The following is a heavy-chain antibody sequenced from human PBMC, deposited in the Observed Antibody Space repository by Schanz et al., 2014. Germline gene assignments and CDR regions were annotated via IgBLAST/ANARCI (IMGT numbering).Heavy chain of an antibody. D-gene: IGHD2-15*01. J-gene: IGHJ4*02. CDR1: GFTFSSYA. V-gene: IGHV3-23*01. CDR2: IRADGRMT. Sequence: DVQLLESGGGLVQPGGSLRLSCAASGFTFSSYAMSWVRQAPGKGPEWISHIRADGRMTNYAASVKGRFTISRDNSNHTLYLQMSSLRADDTALYYCAKDIGGAVAAPVYDSWGQGTLVTVSS. CDR3: AKDIGGAVAAPVYDS.